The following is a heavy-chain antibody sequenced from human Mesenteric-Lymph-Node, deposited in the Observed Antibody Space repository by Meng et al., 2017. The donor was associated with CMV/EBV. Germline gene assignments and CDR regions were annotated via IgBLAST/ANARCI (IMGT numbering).Heavy chain of an antibody. D-gene: IGHD6-13*01. V-gene: IGHV3-23*01. CDR3: ARARGGYSSSWPRGGAFDI. CDR2: ISGSGGST. J-gene: IGHJ3*02. Sequence: GGSLRLSCAASGFTFSSYAMSWVRQAPGKGLEWVSAISGSGGSTYYADSVKGRFTISRDNSKNTLYLQMNSLRAEDTAVYYCARARGGYSSSWPRGGAFDIWGQGTMVTVSS. CDR1: GFTFSSYA.